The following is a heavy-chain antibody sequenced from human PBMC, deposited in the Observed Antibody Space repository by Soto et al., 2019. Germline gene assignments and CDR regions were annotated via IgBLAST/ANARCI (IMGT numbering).Heavy chain of an antibody. D-gene: IGHD3-22*01. CDR1: GFTFSSYA. J-gene: IGHJ4*02. Sequence: PGGSLRLSCAASGFTFSSYAMHWVRQAPGKGLEWAAVISYDGSNKYYADSVKGRFTISRDNSKNTLYLQMNSLRAEDTAVYYCARDLARSRLVVVPGDYWGQGTLVTVSS. CDR2: ISYDGSNK. V-gene: IGHV3-30-3*01. CDR3: ARDLARSRLVVVPGDY.